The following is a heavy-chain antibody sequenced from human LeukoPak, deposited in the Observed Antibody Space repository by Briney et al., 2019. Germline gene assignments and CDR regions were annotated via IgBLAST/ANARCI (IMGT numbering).Heavy chain of an antibody. V-gene: IGHV3-21*04. CDR1: GFTFSSYS. CDR2: ISSSSSYI. J-gene: IGHJ4*02. D-gene: IGHD2/OR15-2a*01. Sequence: GGSLRLSCAASGFTFSSYSMNWVRQAPGKGLEWVSSISSSSSYIYYADSVKGRFTISRDNAKNSLYLQMNSLRAEDTAVYYCAKDLESYFRVYFDYWGQGTLVTVSS. CDR3: AKDLESYFRVYFDY.